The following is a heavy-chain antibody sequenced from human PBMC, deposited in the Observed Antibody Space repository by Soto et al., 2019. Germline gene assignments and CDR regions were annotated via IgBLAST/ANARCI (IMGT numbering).Heavy chain of an antibody. CDR1: GGAVSSGTYY. D-gene: IGHD3-9*01. CDR3: ARVGGAIFHYYFDY. CDR2: IYYSGST. Sequence: KASETLSLTCTVSGGAVSSGTYYWSWIRQPPGKGLEWIGHIYYSGSTNYNPSLKSRVTISVDTSKNQFSLKLSSVTAADTAVYYCARVGGAIFHYYFDYWGQGTLVTVSS. J-gene: IGHJ4*02. V-gene: IGHV4-61*01.